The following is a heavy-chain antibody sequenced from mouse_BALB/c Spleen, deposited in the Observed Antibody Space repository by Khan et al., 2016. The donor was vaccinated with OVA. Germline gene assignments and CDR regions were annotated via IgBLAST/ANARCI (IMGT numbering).Heavy chain of an antibody. D-gene: IGHD1-2*01. V-gene: IGHV1S29*02. CDR2: IFPNTGDT. CDR3: ARSGYGSFAY. J-gene: IGHJ3*01. CDR1: GYTFTDYS. Sequence: VQLQQSGPEVVKPGASVKMSCRASGYTFTDYSLDWVKQSHGKSLEWIGYIFPNTGDTVYNQKFKTKATLTVNISSSTANMQLRSLTSEDSAVYDCARSGYGSFAYWGQGTLVTVSA.